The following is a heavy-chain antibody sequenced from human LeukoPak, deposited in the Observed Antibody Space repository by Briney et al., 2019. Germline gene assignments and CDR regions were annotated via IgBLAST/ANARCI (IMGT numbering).Heavy chain of an antibody. CDR2: IYYSGST. CDR3: ARYYYDSSGRYDFVNDAFDI. V-gene: IGHV4-59*08. D-gene: IGHD3-22*01. J-gene: IGHJ3*02. CDR1: GGSISNYY. Sequence: SETLSLTCTVSGGSISNYYWSWIRQPPGKGLEWIGYIYYSGSTNYNPSLKSRVTISVDTSKNQFSLKLSSVTAADTAVYYCARYYYDSSGRYDFVNDAFDIWGQGTMVTVSS.